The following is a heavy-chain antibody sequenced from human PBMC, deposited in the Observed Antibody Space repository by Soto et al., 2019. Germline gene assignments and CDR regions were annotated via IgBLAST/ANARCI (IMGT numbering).Heavy chain of an antibody. J-gene: IGHJ5*02. Sequence: LSLTCAVSGGSISSGGYSWSWIRQPPGKGLEWIGYIYHSGSTYYNPSLKSRVTISVDRSKNQFSLKLSSVTAADTAVYYCARGARYCSSTSCDPPFFDPWGQGTLVTVSS. CDR2: IYHSGST. D-gene: IGHD2-2*01. CDR1: GGSISSGGYS. CDR3: ARGARYCSSTSCDPPFFDP. V-gene: IGHV4-30-2*01.